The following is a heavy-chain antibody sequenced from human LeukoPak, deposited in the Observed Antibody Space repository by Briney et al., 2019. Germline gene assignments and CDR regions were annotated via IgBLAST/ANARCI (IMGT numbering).Heavy chain of an antibody. D-gene: IGHD5-18*01. V-gene: IGHV1-69*01. Sequence: SVKVSCKASGGTFSSYAISWVRQAPGQGLEWMGGIIPIFGTANYAQKFQGRVTITADESTSTAYMELSSLRSEDTAVYYCARTMTAMVILEGGYFDYWGQGTLVTVSS. CDR1: GGTFSSYA. J-gene: IGHJ4*02. CDR3: ARTMTAMVILEGGYFDY. CDR2: IIPIFGTA.